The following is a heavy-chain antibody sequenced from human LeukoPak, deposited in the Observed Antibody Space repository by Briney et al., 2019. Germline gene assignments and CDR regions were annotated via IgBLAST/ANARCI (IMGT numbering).Heavy chain of an antibody. V-gene: IGHV1-69*05. CDR1: GGTFSSYA. D-gene: IGHD2-8*01. CDR2: IIPIFGTA. CDR3: ATSWGLGYCTNGVCYAFDY. J-gene: IGHJ4*02. Sequence: ASLNVSCKASGGTFSSYAISWVRQAPGQGLEWMGGIIPIFGTANYAQKFQGRVTITTDESASTAYMELSSLRSEDTAVYYCATSWGLGYCTNGVCYAFDYWGQGTLVTVSS.